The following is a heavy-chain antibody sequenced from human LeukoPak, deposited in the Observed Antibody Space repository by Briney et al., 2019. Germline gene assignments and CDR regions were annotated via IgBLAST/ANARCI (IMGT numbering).Heavy chain of an antibody. V-gene: IGHV4-4*07. CDR2: MYTSGST. CDR3: ARALTWYYFDY. CDR1: GGSMSSYY. J-gene: IGHJ4*02. D-gene: IGHD2-21*02. Sequence: SETLSLTCTVSGGSMSSYYWSWIRQPAGKGLEWIGRMYTSGSTNYNPSLKSRVTISVDTSKNQFSLKLSSVTAADTAVYHCARALTWYYFDYWGQGTLVTVSS.